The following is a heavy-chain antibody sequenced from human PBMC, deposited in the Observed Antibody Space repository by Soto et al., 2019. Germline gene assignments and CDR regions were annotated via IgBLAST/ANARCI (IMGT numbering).Heavy chain of an antibody. CDR1: GGTFSSYA. J-gene: IGHJ6*02. CDR2: IIPIFGTA. D-gene: IGHD4-17*01. Sequence: QVQLVQSGAEVKKPGSSVKVSCKASGGTFSSYAISWVRQAPGQGLEWMGGIIPIFGTANYAQKFQGRVTITAEEPTSTAYMELSSLRSEDTAVYYCGRKNDSGGNYSYYYGMAVGGQGTTVTVSS. CDR3: GRKNDSGGNYSYYYGMAV. V-gene: IGHV1-69*01.